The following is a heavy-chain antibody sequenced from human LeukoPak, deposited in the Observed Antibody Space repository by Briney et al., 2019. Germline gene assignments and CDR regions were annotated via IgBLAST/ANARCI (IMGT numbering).Heavy chain of an antibody. J-gene: IGHJ4*02. CDR1: DDSISDYY. V-gene: IGHV4-59*01. CDR2: IHNSGTS. CDR3: TRGAGWLIDY. D-gene: IGHD3-16*01. Sequence: PSETLSLTCTVSDDSISDYYRGWIRQPPGKGLEWIGYIHNSGTSTYNLSLKSRVTISADTSKNQFSLKLNSMTTADTAVYCCTRGAGWLIDYWGQGILVTVSS.